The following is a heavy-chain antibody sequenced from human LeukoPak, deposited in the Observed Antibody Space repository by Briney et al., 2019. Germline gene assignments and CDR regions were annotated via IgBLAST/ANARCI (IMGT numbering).Heavy chain of an antibody. D-gene: IGHD2-2*01. CDR2: ISLENGNA. CDR1: GYTFANYG. V-gene: IGHV1-18*01. J-gene: IGHJ4*02. Sequence: ASVKVSCKASGYTFANYGINWARQAPGQGLEWIGWISLENGNAGYAQRVQGRVTLTTDTSTSTAYMELRSLRSDDTAVYYCARVTYLRPYQLDYWGQGTLVSISS. CDR3: ARVTYLRPYQLDY.